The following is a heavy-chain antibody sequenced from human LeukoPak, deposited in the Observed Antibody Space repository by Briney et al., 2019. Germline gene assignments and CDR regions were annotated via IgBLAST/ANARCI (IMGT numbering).Heavy chain of an antibody. CDR3: ARKGIAVAGLDY. Sequence: ASVKVSCEASGYTFTSYYMHWVRQAPGQGLEWMGIINPSGGSTSYAQKFQGRVTMTRDTSTSTVYMELSSLRSEDTAVYYCARKGIAVAGLDYWGQGTLVTVSS. CDR1: GYTFTSYY. D-gene: IGHD6-19*01. J-gene: IGHJ4*02. V-gene: IGHV1-46*01. CDR2: INPSGGST.